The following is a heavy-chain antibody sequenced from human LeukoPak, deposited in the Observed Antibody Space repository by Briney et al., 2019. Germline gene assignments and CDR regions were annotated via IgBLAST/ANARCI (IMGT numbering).Heavy chain of an antibody. V-gene: IGHV3-23*01. CDR1: GFTFSSYA. D-gene: IGHD3-22*01. Sequence: GGSLRLSCAASGFTFSSYAMSWVRQAPGKGLEWVSGISDRGSRTNYADSVKGRFTISRDHPKNTLYLQMNSLRAEDTAVYFCAKRGVVIRVILVGFHKEAYYFDCWGQGALVTVSS. CDR3: AKRGVVIRVILVGFHKEAYYFDC. J-gene: IGHJ4*02. CDR2: ISDRGSRT.